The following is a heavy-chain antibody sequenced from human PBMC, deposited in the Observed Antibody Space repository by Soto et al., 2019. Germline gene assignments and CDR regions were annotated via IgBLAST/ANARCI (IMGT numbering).Heavy chain of an antibody. J-gene: IGHJ6*02. V-gene: IGHV3-30*18. D-gene: IGHD2-21*02. CDR3: AKGGVVVTAISMDV. Sequence: GGSLRLSCPASGFTFSSYVMHWVRQAPGKGLEWVAVISYDGSNKYYAVSVEGRFTISRDNSKNTLYLQMNSLRAEDTAVYYCAKGGVVVTAISMDVWGQGTKVTVSS. CDR2: ISYDGSNK. CDR1: GFTFSSYV.